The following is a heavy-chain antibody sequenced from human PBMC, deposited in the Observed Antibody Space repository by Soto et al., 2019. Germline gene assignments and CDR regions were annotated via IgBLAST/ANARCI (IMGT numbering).Heavy chain of an antibody. D-gene: IGHD2-15*01. V-gene: IGHV4-31*01. CDR3: ARVRYCSGGSCLSGAFDI. CDR2: IYYSGST. Sequence: QVQLQESGPGLVKPSQTLSLTCTVSGGSISSGGYYWSWIRQHPGKGLEWIGYIYYSGSTYYNPSLKSLVTRAVDTSKNQFSLKLSSVTAADTAVYYCARVRYCSGGSCLSGAFDIWGQGTMVTVSS. CDR1: GGSISSGGYY. J-gene: IGHJ3*02.